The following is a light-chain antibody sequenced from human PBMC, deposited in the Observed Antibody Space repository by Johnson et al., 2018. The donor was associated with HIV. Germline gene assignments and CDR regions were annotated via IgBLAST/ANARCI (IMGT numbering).Light chain of an antibody. CDR2: EKN. V-gene: IGLV1-51*02. J-gene: IGLJ1*01. CDR1: SSNVGNNY. Sequence: HSVLTQPPSVSAAPGQKVTISCSGTSSNVGNNYVSWYQQFPGTAPKLLIYEKNKRPSGIPDRFSGSKSGTSATLGITGLQTGDEADYYCGTWDSSLSANVFGTGTKVTVL. CDR3: GTWDSSLSANV.